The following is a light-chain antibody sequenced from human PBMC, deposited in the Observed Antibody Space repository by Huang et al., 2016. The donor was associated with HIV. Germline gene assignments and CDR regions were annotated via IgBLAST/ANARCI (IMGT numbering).Light chain of an antibody. CDR1: QDISNY. Sequence: DIQLTQSPSSLSASVGDRVTITCQASQDISNYLSGYQKIPGKAPKLLIYDASNLQSGVPSRFSGSASGTDFSFTISILQSEDIATYYCQQYDNFPYTFGQGTKLVMK. CDR2: DAS. V-gene: IGKV1-33*01. J-gene: IGKJ2*01. CDR3: QQYDNFPYT.